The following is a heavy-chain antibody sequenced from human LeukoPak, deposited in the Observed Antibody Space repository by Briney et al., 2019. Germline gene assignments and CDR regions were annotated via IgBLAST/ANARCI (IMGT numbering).Heavy chain of an antibody. Sequence: GGSLRLSCVASGFTVSSNYMSWVRQAPGKGLEWVSVIYRGGSTYYADSVKGRFTISRDNSKNTLYLQMNSLRAEDTAVYYCAAIVGAYDAFDIWGQGTMVTVSS. CDR1: GFTVSSNY. J-gene: IGHJ3*02. CDR3: AAIVGAYDAFDI. CDR2: IYRGGST. V-gene: IGHV3-53*01. D-gene: IGHD1-26*01.